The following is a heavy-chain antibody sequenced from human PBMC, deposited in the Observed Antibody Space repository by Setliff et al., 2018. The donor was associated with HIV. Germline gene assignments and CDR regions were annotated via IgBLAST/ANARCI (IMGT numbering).Heavy chain of an antibody. CDR2: IFYSGTT. J-gene: IGHJ6*03. V-gene: IGHV4-59*12. CDR3: AREVRVVLPAAASGNYYYYYMDV. CDR1: GGSISNYY. D-gene: IGHD2-2*01. Sequence: PSETLSLTCTVSGGSISNYYWSWIRQPPGKGLEWIGYIFYSGTTNYSPSLNSRATISVDTSKNQFSLRLSSVTAADTAVYYCAREVRVVLPAAASGNYYYYYMDVWGKGTTVTVSS.